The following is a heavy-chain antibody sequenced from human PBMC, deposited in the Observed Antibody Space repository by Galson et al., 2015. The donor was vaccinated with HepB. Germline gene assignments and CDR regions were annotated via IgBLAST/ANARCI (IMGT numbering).Heavy chain of an antibody. CDR3: ATVAGTIYNYRMDV. Sequence: CAISGDSVSSNSAAWYWIRQSPSRGLEWLGRTYCRARWYSDYAVSVRSRITINADTSKNQFSLQLKSVTPEDTATYYCATVAGTIYNYRMDVWGQGTTVTVSS. CDR1: GDSVSSNSAA. J-gene: IGHJ6*02. V-gene: IGHV6-1*01. D-gene: IGHD2-15*01. CDR2: TYCRARWYS.